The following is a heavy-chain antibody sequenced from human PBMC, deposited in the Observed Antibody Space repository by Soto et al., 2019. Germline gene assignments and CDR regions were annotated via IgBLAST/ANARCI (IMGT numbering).Heavy chain of an antibody. CDR1: GAIVTSGGNY. V-gene: IGHV4-30-4*01. CDR3: VRTLAHCYTGNV. Sequence: QVQLQESGPGLVKPSQTLSLACSVSGAIVTSGGNYWWGVRQPPGRGLGFVGYIYDSGITYYTPGNSSRVPLSKGRPNNEVYIKLSSVTAADSSVYFWVRTLAHCYTGNVWGHGAMVSVSS. D-gene: IGHD2-21*01. J-gene: IGHJ3*01. CDR2: IYDSGIT.